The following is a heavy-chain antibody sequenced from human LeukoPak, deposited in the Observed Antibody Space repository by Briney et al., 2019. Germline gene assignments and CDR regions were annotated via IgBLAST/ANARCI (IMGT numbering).Heavy chain of an antibody. V-gene: IGHV4-39*07. CDR1: GGSVSSSYY. D-gene: IGHD3-10*01. CDR3: ASSLLWFGEPKGYSDY. Sequence: PSETLSLTCTVSGGSVSSSYYWGWIRQPPGKGLEWIGSICSGGSTYYNPSLKSRVTISVDTSKNQFSLKLSSVTAADTAVYYCASSLLWFGEPKGYSDYWGQGTLVTVSS. J-gene: IGHJ4*02. CDR2: ICSGGST.